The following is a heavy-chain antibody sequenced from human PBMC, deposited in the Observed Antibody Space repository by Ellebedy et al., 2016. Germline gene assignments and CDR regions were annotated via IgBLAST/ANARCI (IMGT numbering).Heavy chain of an antibody. CDR1: GFTFSSYA. CDR3: AKASEMTTVTSWFDP. CDR2: ISGSGGST. J-gene: IGHJ5*02. V-gene: IGHV3-23*01. Sequence: GGSLRLXCAASGFTFSSYAMSWVRQAPGKGLEWVSAISGSGGSTYYADSVKGRFTISRDNSKNTLYLQMNSLRAEDTAVYYCAKASEMTTVTSWFDPWGQGTLVTVSS. D-gene: IGHD4-17*01.